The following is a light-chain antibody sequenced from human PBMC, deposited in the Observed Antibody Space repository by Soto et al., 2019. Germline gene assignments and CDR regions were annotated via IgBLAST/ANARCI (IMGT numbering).Light chain of an antibody. CDR2: AAS. J-gene: IGKJ1*01. CDR3: QQVNSYPRT. V-gene: IGKV1-9*01. Sequence: DIQLTQSPSFLSASVGDRVTITCRASQGISSYLAWYQQIPGKAPKLLIYAASTLQSGVPSRFSGSGSGTEFTLTISSLQPEDFATYYCQQVNSYPRTFGQGTKVEIK. CDR1: QGISSY.